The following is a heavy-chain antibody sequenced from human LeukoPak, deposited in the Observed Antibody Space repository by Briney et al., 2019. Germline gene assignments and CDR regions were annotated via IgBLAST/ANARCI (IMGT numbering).Heavy chain of an antibody. CDR1: GGSISSYY. CDR2: IYYSGST. CDR3: ARINNWFDP. V-gene: IGHV4-59*01. Sequence: PSETLSLTCTVSGGSISSYYWSWIRQPPGKGLEWIGYIYYSGSTNYNPSLKSRVTISVDTSKNQFSLKPSSVTAADTAVYYCARINNWFDPWGQGTLVTVSS. J-gene: IGHJ5*02.